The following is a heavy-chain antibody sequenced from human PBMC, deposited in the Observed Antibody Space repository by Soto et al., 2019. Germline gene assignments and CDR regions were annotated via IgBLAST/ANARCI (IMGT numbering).Heavy chain of an antibody. CDR2: IYYSGST. D-gene: IGHD5-18*01. CDR3: ARDIVIQLWPRRSWFDP. Sequence: SETLSLTCTVSGGSISSGGYYWSWIHQHPGKGLEWIGYIYYSGSTYYNPSLKSRVTISVDTSKNQFSLKLSSVTAADTAVYYCARDIVIQLWPRRSWFDPWGQGTLVTVSS. CDR1: GGSISSGGYY. V-gene: IGHV4-31*03. J-gene: IGHJ5*02.